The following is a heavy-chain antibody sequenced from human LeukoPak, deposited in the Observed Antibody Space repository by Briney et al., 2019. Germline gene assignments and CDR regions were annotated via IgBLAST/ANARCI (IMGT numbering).Heavy chain of an antibody. V-gene: IGHV4-39*01. CDR1: GGSISSSSYY. CDR2: IYYSGST. Sequence: SETLSLTCTVSGGSISSSSYYWGWIRQPPGKGLEWIGSIYYSGSTYYNPSLKSRVTISVDTSKNQFSLKLSSVTAADTAVYYCAPNYDFWGGFDPWGQGTLVTVSS. D-gene: IGHD3-3*01. CDR3: APNYDFWGGFDP. J-gene: IGHJ5*02.